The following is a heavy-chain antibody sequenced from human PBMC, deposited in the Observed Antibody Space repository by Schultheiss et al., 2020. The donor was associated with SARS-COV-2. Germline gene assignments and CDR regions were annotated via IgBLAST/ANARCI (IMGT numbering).Heavy chain of an antibody. CDR3: ARFDWDSDH. CDR1: GFTFSSYS. Sequence: GGSLRLSCAASGFTFSSYSMNWVRQAPGKGLQWVSWIGTGSTTMYYADSLKGRFTISRDNAKDSVYLHMSSLRDDDTAVYFCARFDWDSDHWGQGVLVTVSS. D-gene: IGHD3-9*01. CDR2: IGTGSTTM. J-gene: IGHJ4*02. V-gene: IGHV3-48*02.